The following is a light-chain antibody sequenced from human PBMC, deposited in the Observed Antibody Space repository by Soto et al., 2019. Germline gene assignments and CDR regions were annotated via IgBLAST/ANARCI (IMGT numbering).Light chain of an antibody. V-gene: IGKV1-12*01. CDR1: QGISSW. CDR3: QQGNSLPLT. J-gene: IGKJ4*01. CDR2: AAS. Sequence: DIQMTQSPSSVSASVGDRVTITCRASQGISSWLAWYQHKPGKAPKLLIYAASSLQSGVPSRFSGSGSGTDFTLTISSLQTEDFATYYCQQGNSLPLTVGGGTKEEIK.